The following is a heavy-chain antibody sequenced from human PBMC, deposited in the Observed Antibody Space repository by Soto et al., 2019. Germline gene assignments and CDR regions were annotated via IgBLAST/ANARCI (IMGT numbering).Heavy chain of an antibody. CDR2: MNPNSGNT. J-gene: IGHJ5*02. V-gene: IGHV1-8*01. CDR1: GYTFTSYD. Sequence: QVQLVQSGAEVKTPGASVKVSCKASGYTFTSYDMNWVRQAPGQGLEWMGWMNPNSGNTGYAQKVQGRLTMTRDTGISIANMGLSSLRDEGAGVYFCARSDGYNFNWLDAWGQGTLVTVSA. CDR3: ARSDGYNFNWLDA. D-gene: IGHD2-21*01.